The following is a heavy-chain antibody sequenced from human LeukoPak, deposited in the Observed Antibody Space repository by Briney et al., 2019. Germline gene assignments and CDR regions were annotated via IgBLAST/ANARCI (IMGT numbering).Heavy chain of an antibody. J-gene: IGHJ4*02. CDR2: IKQDGTEK. CDR1: GFSFTTYW. CDR3: ARVQGGGYRTADY. V-gene: IGHV3-7*01. Sequence: GGSLRLSCAAPGFSFTTYWMSWVRQAPGKGLEWVANIKQDGTEKYYVDSVKGRFTISRDNSKNTLFLQMNSLRGEDTAMYYCARVQGGGYRTADYWGQGTLVTVSS. D-gene: IGHD6-19*01.